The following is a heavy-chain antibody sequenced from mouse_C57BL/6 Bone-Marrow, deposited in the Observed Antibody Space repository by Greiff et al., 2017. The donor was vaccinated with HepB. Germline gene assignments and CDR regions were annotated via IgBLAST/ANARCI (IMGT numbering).Heavy chain of an antibody. Sequence: EVKVEESGPGLVKPSQSLSLTCSVTGYSITSGYYWNWIRQFPGNKLEWMGYISYDGSNNYNPSLKNRISITRDTSKNQFFLKLNSVTTEDTATYYCAREAVVDYYFDYWGQGTTLTVSS. CDR3: AREAVVDYYFDY. V-gene: IGHV3-6*01. CDR2: ISYDGSN. D-gene: IGHD1-1*01. CDR1: GYSITSGYY. J-gene: IGHJ2*01.